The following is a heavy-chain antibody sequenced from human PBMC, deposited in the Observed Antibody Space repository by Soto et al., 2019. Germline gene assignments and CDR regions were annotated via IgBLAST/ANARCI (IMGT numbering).Heavy chain of an antibody. CDR3: ARVGAEGSYGMDV. CDR2: IYSGGST. CDR1: GFTVSSNY. V-gene: IGHV3-53*01. Sequence: RGSLLISCASSGFTVSSNYMSWVRQAPGKGLEWVSVIYSGGSTYYADSVKGRFTISRDNSKNTLYLQMNSLRAEDTAVYYCARVGAEGSYGMDVWGQGTTVTVSS. J-gene: IGHJ6*02.